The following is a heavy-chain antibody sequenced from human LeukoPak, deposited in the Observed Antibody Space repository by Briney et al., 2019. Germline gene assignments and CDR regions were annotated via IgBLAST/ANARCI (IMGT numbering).Heavy chain of an antibody. CDR3: ARPRGGPYEDCGGDCYSEVDY. V-gene: IGHV5-51*01. CDR1: GYSFTSYW. J-gene: IGHJ4*02. D-gene: IGHD2-21*02. Sequence: GESLKISCKGSGYSFTSYWIGWVRLMPGKGLEWMGIIYPGDSDTRYSPSFQGQVTISADKSISTAYLQWSSLKASDTAMSYCARPRGGPYEDCGGDCYSEVDYWGQGTLVTVSS. CDR2: IYPGDSDT.